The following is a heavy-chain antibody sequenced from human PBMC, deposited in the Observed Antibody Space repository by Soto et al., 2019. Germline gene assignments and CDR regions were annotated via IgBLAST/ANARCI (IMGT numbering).Heavy chain of an antibody. J-gene: IGHJ3*02. CDR3: ARDDCSGGSCYQYGAFDI. CDR1: GFTFSSYA. D-gene: IGHD2-15*01. V-gene: IGHV3-30-3*01. CDR2: ISYDGSNK. Sequence: GGSLRLSCAASGFTFSSYAMHWVRQAPGKGLEWVAVISYDGSNKYYADSVKGRFTISRDNSKNTLYLQMNSPRAEDTAVYYCARDDCSGGSCYQYGAFDIWGQGTMVTVS.